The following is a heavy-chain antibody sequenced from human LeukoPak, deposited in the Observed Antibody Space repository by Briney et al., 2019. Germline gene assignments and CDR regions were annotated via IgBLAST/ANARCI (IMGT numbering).Heavy chain of an antibody. J-gene: IGHJ4*02. V-gene: IGHV3-23*01. CDR1: GFTLNSNA. Sequence: GGSLRLSRAVSGFTLNSNAMCWVRQPPGKGLEWVSGICRVGFTTHYADSVEGRFAISRDPSKNTLYLEMNTLRPEDTGVYYCAKEEVPNDYWGQGTLVSVSS. D-gene: IGHD2-2*01. CDR3: AKEEVPNDY. CDR2: ICRVGFTT.